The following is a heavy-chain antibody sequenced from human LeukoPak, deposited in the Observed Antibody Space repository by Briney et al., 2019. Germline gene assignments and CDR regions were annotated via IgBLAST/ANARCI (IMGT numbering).Heavy chain of an antibody. CDR1: GGSISSSSHY. J-gene: IGHJ5*02. CDR2: IYYSGST. CDR3: AREGYSSSWNWFDP. V-gene: IGHV4-39*07. D-gene: IGHD6-13*01. Sequence: SETLSLTCTVSGGSISSSSHYWGWIRQPPGKGLEWIGSIYYSGSTYYNPSLKSRVSISVDTSKNQFSLKLSSVTAADTAVYYCAREGYSSSWNWFDPWGQGTLVTVSS.